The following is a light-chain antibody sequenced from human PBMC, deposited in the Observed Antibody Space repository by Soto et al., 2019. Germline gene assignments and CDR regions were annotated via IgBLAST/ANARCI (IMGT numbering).Light chain of an antibody. J-gene: IGKJ2*01. V-gene: IGKV1-5*03. CDR3: QQYNTDSA. CDR1: QSISSW. Sequence: DIQMTQFPSTLSASVGDRVTITCRASQSISSWLAWYQQKPGKAPKLLIYKASSLESGVPLRFSGSGSGTEFTLTISSLQPDDFATYYCQQYNTDSAFGQGTKLEIK. CDR2: KAS.